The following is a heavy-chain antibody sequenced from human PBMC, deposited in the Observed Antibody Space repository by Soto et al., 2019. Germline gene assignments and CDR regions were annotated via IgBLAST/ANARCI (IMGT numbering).Heavy chain of an antibody. CDR3: ARLRGLGVVSPYFDY. V-gene: IGHV4-59*05. CDR1: GGSIRSYY. CDR2: VFYSGNT. J-gene: IGHJ4*02. D-gene: IGHD3-16*01. Sequence: PSETLSLTCTVSGGSIRSYYWNWIRQPPGRGLEWIGSVFYSGNTYYNPSLKSRVTISVDTSKNQFSLKLSSVTAADTAVYYCARLRGLGVVSPYFDYWGQGALVTVSS.